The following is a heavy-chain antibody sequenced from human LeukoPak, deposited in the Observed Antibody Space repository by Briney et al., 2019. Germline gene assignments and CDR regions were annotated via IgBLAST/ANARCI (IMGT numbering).Heavy chain of an antibody. V-gene: IGHV3-74*01. CDR1: GFTFSSYW. Sequence: GGSLRLSCVASGFTFSSYWMHWVRQAPGKGLVWVSRINSDGSSTSYADPVKGRFTISRDNAKNTLYLQMNSLRAEDTAVYYCAKERYYYGSGTNFDYWGQGTLVTVSS. CDR2: INSDGSST. D-gene: IGHD3-10*01. CDR3: AKERYYYGSGTNFDY. J-gene: IGHJ4*02.